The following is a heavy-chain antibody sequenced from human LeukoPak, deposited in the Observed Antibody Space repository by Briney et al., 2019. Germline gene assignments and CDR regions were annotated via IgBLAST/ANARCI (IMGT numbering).Heavy chain of an antibody. CDR3: VADYDSSGYSAGPLGY. Sequence: PGGSLRLSCAASGFTFSSYWMHWVRQAPGKGLVWVSRINSDGRRTSYADSVKGRFTISRDNAKNTLYLQMNSLRAEDTAVYYCVADYDSSGYSAGPLGYWGQGTLVTVSS. J-gene: IGHJ4*02. CDR1: GFTFSSYW. CDR2: INSDGRRT. V-gene: IGHV3-74*01. D-gene: IGHD3-22*01.